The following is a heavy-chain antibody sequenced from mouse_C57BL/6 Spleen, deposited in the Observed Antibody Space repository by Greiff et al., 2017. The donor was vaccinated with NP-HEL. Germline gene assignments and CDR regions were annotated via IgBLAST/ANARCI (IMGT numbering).Heavy chain of an antibody. CDR3: ARPHVGTQLRGAWFAY. V-gene: IGHV1-69*01. J-gene: IGHJ3*01. CDR1: GYTFTSYW. CDR2: IDPSDSYT. Sequence: QVQLQQPGAELVMPGASVKLSCKASGYTFTSYWMHWVKQRPGQGLEWIGEIDPSDSYTNYNQKFKGKSTLTVDKSSSTAYMQLSSLTSEDSAVYYCARPHVGTQLRGAWFAYWGKGTLVTVSA. D-gene: IGHD3-2*02.